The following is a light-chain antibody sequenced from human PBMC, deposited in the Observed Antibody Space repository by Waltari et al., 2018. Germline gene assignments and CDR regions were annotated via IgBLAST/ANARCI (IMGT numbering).Light chain of an antibody. CDR3: LLWYSGARWV. J-gene: IGLJ3*02. CDR1: TGAVTRGHY. V-gene: IGLV7-46*01. Sequence: QAVVTQEPSLTVSPGGTVTLTCGSSTGAVTRGHYTYWSQQKPGQVPRTLIDGTTTKHSWTPARFSGFLLGGKAALTLSGGRPEDEAEYYCLLWYSGARWVFGGGTKLSVL. CDR2: GTT.